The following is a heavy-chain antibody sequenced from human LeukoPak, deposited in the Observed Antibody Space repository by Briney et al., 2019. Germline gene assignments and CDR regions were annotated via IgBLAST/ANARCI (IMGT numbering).Heavy chain of an antibody. CDR2: ISGSDGST. Sequence: PGGSLRLSCAASGFTFNSYAMSWVRQAPGKGLEWVSAISGSDGSTNYADSVKGRFTISRDNSKSTLFLQMNSLRAEDTAVYYCAKHPRHCGGDCYSDFDYWGQGTLVTVSS. CDR1: GFTFNSYA. CDR3: AKHPRHCGGDCYSDFDY. V-gene: IGHV3-23*01. D-gene: IGHD2-21*02. J-gene: IGHJ4*02.